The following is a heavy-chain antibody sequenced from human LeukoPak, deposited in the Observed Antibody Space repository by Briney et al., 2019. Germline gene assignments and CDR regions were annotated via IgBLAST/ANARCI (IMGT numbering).Heavy chain of an antibody. CDR3: AREMYYYDSSGYSLPFDY. CDR1: GFTFDDYG. CDR2: INWNGGST. D-gene: IGHD3-22*01. J-gene: IGHJ4*02. V-gene: IGHV3-20*04. Sequence: GGSLRLSCAASGFTFDDYGMSWVRQAPGKGLEWVSGINWNGGSTGYADSVKGRFTISRDNAKNSLYLQMNSLRAEDTALYYCAREMYYYDSSGYSLPFDYWGQGTLVTVSS.